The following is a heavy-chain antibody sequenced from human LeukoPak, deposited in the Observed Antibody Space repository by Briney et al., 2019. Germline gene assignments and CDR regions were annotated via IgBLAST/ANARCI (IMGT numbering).Heavy chain of an antibody. CDR1: GGSLSSSRYY. CDR3: ARRDYYNSGPLFDY. Sequence: SETPSLTRTVSGGSLSSSRYYLGWVRQPPGEGLGWVGSIYYSGSTYYNVSLKSRVTISVDTSKNQFSLKLSSVTAADTAVYYCARRDYYNSGPLFDYWGQGTLVTVSS. J-gene: IGHJ4*02. V-gene: IGHV4-39*01. D-gene: IGHD3-10*01. CDR2: IYYSGST.